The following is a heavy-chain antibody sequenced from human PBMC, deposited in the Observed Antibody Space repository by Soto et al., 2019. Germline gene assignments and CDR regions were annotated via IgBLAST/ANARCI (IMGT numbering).Heavy chain of an antibody. CDR1: GYTFTSYA. CDR2: INAGNGNT. V-gene: IGHV1-3*01. CDR3: ARDSGGYYYDSSGYPNWFDP. D-gene: IGHD3-22*01. J-gene: IGHJ5*02. Sequence: ASVKVSCKASGYTFTSYAMHWVCQAPGQRLEWMGWINAGNGNTKYSQKFQGRVTITRDTSASTAYMELSSLRSEDTAVYYCARDSGGYYYDSSGYPNWFDPWGQGTLVTVSS.